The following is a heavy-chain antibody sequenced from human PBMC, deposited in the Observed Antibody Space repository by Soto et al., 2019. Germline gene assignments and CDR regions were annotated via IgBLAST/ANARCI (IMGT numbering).Heavy chain of an antibody. D-gene: IGHD3-22*01. CDR1: GFTFSSYG. CDR2: IWYDGSNK. Sequence: SLRLSCAASGFTFSSYGMHWVRQAPGKGLEWVAVIWYDGSNKYYADSVKGRFTISRDNSKNTLYLQMNSLRAEDTAVYYCARDYYDSSGYPXFDYWGQGTLVTVSS. J-gene: IGHJ4*02. V-gene: IGHV3-33*01. CDR3: ARDYYDSSGYPXFDY.